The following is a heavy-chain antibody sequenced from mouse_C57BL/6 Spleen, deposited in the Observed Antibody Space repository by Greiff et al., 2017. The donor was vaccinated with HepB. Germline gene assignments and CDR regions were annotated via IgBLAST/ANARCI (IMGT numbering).Heavy chain of an antibody. V-gene: IGHV1-7*01. J-gene: IGHJ3*01. CDR2: INPSSGYT. Sequence: QVQLQQSGAELAKPGASVKLSCKASGYTFTSYWMHWVQQRPGQGLEWIGYINPSSGYTKYNQKFKDKATLPADKSSSTAYMQLSSLTYEDSAVYYCARQFLDSSVFAWFAYWGEKTLVTVSA. D-gene: IGHD3-2*02. CDR1: GYTFTSYW. CDR3: ARQFLDSSVFAWFAY.